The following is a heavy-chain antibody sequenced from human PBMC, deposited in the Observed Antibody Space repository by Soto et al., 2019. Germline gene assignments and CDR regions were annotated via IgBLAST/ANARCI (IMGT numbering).Heavy chain of an antibody. J-gene: IGHJ4*02. CDR1: GGTFSSYA. CDR3: AGSRPTVAGTPYYFDY. CDR2: IIPIFGTA. V-gene: IGHV1-69*12. Sequence: QVQLVQSGAEVKKPGSSVKVSCKASGGTFSSYAISWVRQAPGQGLEWMGGIIPIFGTANYAQKFQGRVTITADESTSAADMELSSLRSEDTAVYYGAGSRPTVAGTPYYFDYWGQGALVTVSS. D-gene: IGHD6-19*01.